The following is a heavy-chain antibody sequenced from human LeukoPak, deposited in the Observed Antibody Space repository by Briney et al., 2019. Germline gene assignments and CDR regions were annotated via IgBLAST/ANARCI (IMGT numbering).Heavy chain of an antibody. CDR1: GGSISSSSYY. D-gene: IGHD1-1*01. CDR2: IYYSGST. Sequence: SETLSLTCTVSGGSISSSSYYWGWIRQPPGKGLEWIGSIYYSGSTYYNPSLKSRVTISVDTSKNQFSLKLSSVTAADTAVYYCARPVTTGTTSDDAFDIWGQGTMVTVSS. J-gene: IGHJ3*02. V-gene: IGHV4-39*01. CDR3: ARPVTTGTTSDDAFDI.